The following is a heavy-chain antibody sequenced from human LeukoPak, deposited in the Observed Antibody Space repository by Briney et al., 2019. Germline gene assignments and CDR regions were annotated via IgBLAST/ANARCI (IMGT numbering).Heavy chain of an antibody. J-gene: IGHJ4*02. CDR2: ISSSSSYI. CDR1: GFTFSSYS. CDR3: ARDSGTLDY. V-gene: IGHV3-21*01. D-gene: IGHD3-10*01. Sequence: GGSLRLSCAASGFTFSSYSMNWVRQAPGKGLEWVSSISSSSSYIYYAASLKGRFTISRDNAKNSLYLQMNSLRAEDTAVYYCARDSGTLDYWGQGTLVTVSS.